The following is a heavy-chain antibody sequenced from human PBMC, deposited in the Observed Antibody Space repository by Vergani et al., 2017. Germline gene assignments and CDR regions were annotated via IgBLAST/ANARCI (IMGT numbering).Heavy chain of an antibody. CDR1: GYTFTSYY. CDR2: INHSGCST. CDR3: ARVGGERLGGSFDY. J-gene: IGHJ4*02. D-gene: IGHD1-26*01. Sequence: QVQLVQSGAEVKKPGASVKVSCKASGYTFTSYYMHWARQAPGQGLEWMGIINHSGCSTSYEQKFQGRVTMTRDTSTSTVYMELSSLRSEDTAVYYCARVGGERLGGSFDYWGQGTLVTVXS. V-gene: IGHV1-46*03.